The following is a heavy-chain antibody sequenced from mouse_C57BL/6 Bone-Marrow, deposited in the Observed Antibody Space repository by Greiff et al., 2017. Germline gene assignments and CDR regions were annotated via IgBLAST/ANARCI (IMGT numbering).Heavy chain of an antibody. CDR1: GYTFTSYW. CDR3: ASYNGSSDPSYWYFDV. V-gene: IGHV1-64*01. J-gene: IGHJ1*03. Sequence: QVQLKESGAELVKPGASVKLSCKASGYTFTSYWMHWVKQRPGQGLEWIGMIQPNSGSTNYNEKFKSKATLTVDKSSSTAYMQRSSLTSEDSAVYYCASYNGSSDPSYWYFDVWGTGTTVTVSS. D-gene: IGHD1-1*01. CDR2: IQPNSGST.